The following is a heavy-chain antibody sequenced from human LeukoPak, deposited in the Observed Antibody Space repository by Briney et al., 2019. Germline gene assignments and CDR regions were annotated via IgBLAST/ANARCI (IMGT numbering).Heavy chain of an antibody. J-gene: IGHJ4*02. V-gene: IGHV7-4-1*02. Sequence: GASVKVSCKASGYTFTSYAMNWVRQAPGQGLEWMGWINTNTGNPTYAQGFTGWFVFSLDTSVSTAYLQISSLKAEDTAMYYCARDLRGYSYGLGTTFDYWGQGTLVTVSS. CDR3: ARDLRGYSYGLGTTFDY. CDR2: INTNTGNP. D-gene: IGHD5-18*01. CDR1: GYTFTSYA.